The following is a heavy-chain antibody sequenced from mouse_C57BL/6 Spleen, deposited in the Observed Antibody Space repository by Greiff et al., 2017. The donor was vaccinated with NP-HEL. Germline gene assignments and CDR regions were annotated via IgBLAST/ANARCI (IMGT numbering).Heavy chain of an antibody. J-gene: IGHJ4*01. V-gene: IGHV5-4*01. CDR3: ARDDYYAMDY. CDR1: GFTFSSYA. Sequence: EVMLVESGGGLVKPGGSLKLSCAASGFTFSSYAMSWVRQTPEKRLEWVATISDGGSYTYYPDNVKGRFTISRDNAKNNLYLQMSHLKSEDTAMYYCARDDYYAMDYWGQGTSVTVSS. CDR2: ISDGGSYT.